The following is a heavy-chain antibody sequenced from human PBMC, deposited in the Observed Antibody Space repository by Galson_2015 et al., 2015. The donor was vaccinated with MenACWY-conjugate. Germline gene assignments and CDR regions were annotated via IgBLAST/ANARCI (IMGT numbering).Heavy chain of an antibody. CDR1: GYSFTNYW. V-gene: IGHV5-51*01. D-gene: IGHD1-26*01. CDR3: ARHPPGGRGMDV. J-gene: IGHJ6*02. CDR2: IDPVDSNT. Sequence: SGAEVEKRGESLQISCKGTGYSFTNYWIAWVRRMPGKGLEWMGLIDPVDSNTRYSPSFQGQVTISADKSISTAYLQWSSLKASDTAMYYCARHPPGGRGMDVWGQGTTVTVSS.